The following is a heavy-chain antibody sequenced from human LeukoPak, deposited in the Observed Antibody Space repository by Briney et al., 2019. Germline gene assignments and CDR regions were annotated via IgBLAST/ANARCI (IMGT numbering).Heavy chain of an antibody. V-gene: IGHV4-59*01. CDR1: GGSISSYY. CDR3: ATDSSISEYFQH. Sequence: PSETLSLTCTVSGGSISSYYWSWIRQPPGKGLEWIGYIYYSGSTNYNPSLRSRVTISVDTSKNQFSLKLSSVTAADTAVYYCATDSSISEYFQHWGQGTLVTVSS. CDR2: IYYSGST. D-gene: IGHD6-6*01. J-gene: IGHJ1*01.